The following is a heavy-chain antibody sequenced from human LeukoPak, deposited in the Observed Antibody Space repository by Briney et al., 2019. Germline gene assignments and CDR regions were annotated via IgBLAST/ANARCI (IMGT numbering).Heavy chain of an antibody. CDR1: GGSISSGSYY. J-gene: IGHJ4*02. D-gene: IGHD3-22*01. CDR2: IYTSGST. V-gene: IGHV4-61*02. CDR3: ARRRRYYDSSGYYDNLDY. Sequence: SETLSLTCNVSGGSISSGSYYWSWIRQPAGKGLEWIGRIYTSGSTNYNPSLKSRVTISVDTSKNQFSLKLGSVTAPDTAVYYCARRRRYYDSSGYYDNLDYWGQGILVTVSS.